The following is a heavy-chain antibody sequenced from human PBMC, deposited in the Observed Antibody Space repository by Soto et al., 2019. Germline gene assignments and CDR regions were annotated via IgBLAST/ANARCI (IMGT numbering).Heavy chain of an antibody. D-gene: IGHD2-15*01. V-gene: IGHV1-18*01. CDR2: IGPYNGNT. CDR3: ARCYCTVGSCYTCWHFDL. CDR1: GYTFADYG. J-gene: IGHJ2*01. Sequence: QAQLVQCGAEVKKPGASVKVSCQAGGYTFADYGISWVRQAPGQGLEWVGWIGPYNGNTNYAQNLQDRVTMTTDTSTNTAYMELRSLRSDDTALYYCARCYCTVGSCYTCWHFDLWGRGTLLTVSS.